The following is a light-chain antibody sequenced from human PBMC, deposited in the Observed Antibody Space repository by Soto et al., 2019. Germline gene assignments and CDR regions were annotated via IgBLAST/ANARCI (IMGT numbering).Light chain of an antibody. V-gene: IGKV1-39*01. CDR1: QSISSY. Sequence: DIQMPQSPSSLSASVGASAPITCRASQSISSYLNWYQQKPGKAPKLLIYAASSLQSGVPSRFSGSGSGTDFTLTISSLQPEDFATYYCQQSYSTPLTFGGGTKVDIK. J-gene: IGKJ4*01. CDR2: AAS. CDR3: QQSYSTPLT.